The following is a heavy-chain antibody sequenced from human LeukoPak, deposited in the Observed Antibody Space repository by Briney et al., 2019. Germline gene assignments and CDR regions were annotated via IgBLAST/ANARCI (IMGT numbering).Heavy chain of an antibody. V-gene: IGHV3-9*01. CDR3: VRVGTSFDI. CDR2: ITWNRGNI. J-gene: IGHJ3*02. Sequence: GGSLRLSCAVSGFSFEDYAMHWVRQAPGKGLEWVSGITWNRGNIRYAASVKGRFTISRDNAKNSLYLQMNSLRVEDTAVYYCVRVGTSFDIWGQGTMVTVSS. D-gene: IGHD1-26*01. CDR1: GFSFEDYA.